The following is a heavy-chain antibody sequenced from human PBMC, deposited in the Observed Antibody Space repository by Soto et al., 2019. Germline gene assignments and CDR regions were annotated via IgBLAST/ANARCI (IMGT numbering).Heavy chain of an antibody. J-gene: IGHJ5*02. CDR2: VSDVERA. CDR3: ARPHSAAFAWAAES. CDR1: GFSVSSNY. D-gene: IGHD1-26*01. Sequence: EVRLVESGGGLIQPGGSLRLSCVVSGFSVSSNYMSWVRQAPGKGLEWVTVVSDVERANYADSVKGRFTVSRDISKRTVFLQMNSLRADDTAVYYCARPHSAAFAWAAESWGQGTLVIVSS. V-gene: IGHV3-53*01.